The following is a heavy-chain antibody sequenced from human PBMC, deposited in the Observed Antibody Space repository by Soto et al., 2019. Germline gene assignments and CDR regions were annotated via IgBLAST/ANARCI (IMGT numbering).Heavy chain of an antibody. CDR1: GCTISDHY. V-gene: IGHV3-72*01. CDR3: ARGFKTINYNGMDV. J-gene: IGHJ6*02. Sequence: PGGPLRLSWAASGCTISDHYMGWVRLAQETGLEWVGRTRNKAHSYTTDYAASVKGRFTISRDELKNSVYLQMNSLKTEDTAVYYCARGFKTINYNGMDVWGQGTTVTVSS. CDR2: TRNKAHSYTT.